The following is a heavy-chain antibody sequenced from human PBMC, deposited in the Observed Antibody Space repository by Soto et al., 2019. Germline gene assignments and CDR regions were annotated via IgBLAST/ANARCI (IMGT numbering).Heavy chain of an antibody. J-gene: IGHJ4*02. D-gene: IGHD3-9*01. CDR3: ARLEGLATISYYFDY. CDR1: GDSINSGNYY. CDR2: IYYRGNT. Sequence: SSETLSLTCSVSGDSINSGNYYWGWIRQPQGKGLEWIGSIYYRGNTYYNPSLKTRVTISLDKSKSQFSLKLNSVTAADSAVYFCARLEGLATISYYFDYWGQGTLVTVSS. V-gene: IGHV4-39*01.